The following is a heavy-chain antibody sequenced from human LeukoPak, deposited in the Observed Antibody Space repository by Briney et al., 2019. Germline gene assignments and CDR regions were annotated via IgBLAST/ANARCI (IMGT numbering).Heavy chain of an antibody. D-gene: IGHD3-22*01. CDR1: GYTFTGYY. J-gene: IGHJ4*02. V-gene: IGHV1-2*02. Sequence: ASVKVSCKASGYTFTGYYMHWVRQAPGQGLEWMGWINPNSGGTNYAQKFQGRVTMTRDTSISTAYMDLSRLRSDDTAVYYCARDLTHRRNYDSTGYQIVPAFWGQGTLVTVSS. CDR2: INPNSGGT. CDR3: ARDLTHRRNYDSTGYQIVPAF.